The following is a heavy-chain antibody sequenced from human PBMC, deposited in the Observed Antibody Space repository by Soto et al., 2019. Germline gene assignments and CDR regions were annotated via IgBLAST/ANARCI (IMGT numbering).Heavy chain of an antibody. J-gene: IGHJ5*02. D-gene: IGHD6-19*01. CDR3: AKSGSSGWYVSFDP. CDR1: GFSLRTSGVG. V-gene: IGHV2-5*01. CDR2: IYWNDDK. Sequence: SGPTLVNPTQTLTLTCIFSGFSLRTSGVGVGWIRQPPGKALQWLGSIYWNDDKRYSPSLKSRLTITKDTSKNQVVLTMTNMETVETVTYYCAKSGSSGWYVSFDPWGHGTLVTVS.